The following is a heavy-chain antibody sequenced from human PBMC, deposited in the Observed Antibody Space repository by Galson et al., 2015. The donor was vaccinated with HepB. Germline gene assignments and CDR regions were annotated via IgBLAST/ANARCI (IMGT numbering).Heavy chain of an antibody. J-gene: IGHJ6*02. V-gene: IGHV4-34*01. CDR3: ARGYDFWSGYPYRPYYYYGMDV. CDR2: INHSGST. Sequence: LSLTCAVYGGSFSGYYWSWIRQPPGKGLEWIGEINHSGSTNYNPSLKSRVTISVDTSKNQFSLKLSSVTAADTAVYYCARGYDFWSGYPYRPYYYYGMDVWGQGTTVTVSS. D-gene: IGHD3-3*01. CDR1: GGSFSGYY.